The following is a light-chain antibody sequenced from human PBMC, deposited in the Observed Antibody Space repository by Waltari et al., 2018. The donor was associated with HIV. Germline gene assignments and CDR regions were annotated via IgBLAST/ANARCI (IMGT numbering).Light chain of an antibody. J-gene: IGKJ4*01. CDR1: QSVLYSSNNKNY. CDR3: QQYYSTLT. Sequence: DIVMTQSPDSLAVSLGERATINCKSSQSVLYSSNNKNYLAWYQQKPGQPPKLLIYWASTRESGVPDRFSGSGSGTDFTLTISSLQAEDVAVYYCQQYYSTLTFGGVTKVEIK. V-gene: IGKV4-1*01. CDR2: WAS.